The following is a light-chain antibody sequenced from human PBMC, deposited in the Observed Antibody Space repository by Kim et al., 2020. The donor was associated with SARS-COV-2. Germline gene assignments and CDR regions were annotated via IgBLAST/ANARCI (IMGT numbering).Light chain of an antibody. CDR2: GAF. CDR3: QQSSSFPRT. CDR1: QTISNS. Sequence: DIQMTQSPSSLSASVGDRVTITCRASQTISNSLNWYQQKPGKAPKLLIYGAFFLQSGVPSRFRGSGSGTDFTLTISTLQAEDFATYICQQSSSFPRTFGQGTKVDIK. J-gene: IGKJ1*01. V-gene: IGKV1-39*01.